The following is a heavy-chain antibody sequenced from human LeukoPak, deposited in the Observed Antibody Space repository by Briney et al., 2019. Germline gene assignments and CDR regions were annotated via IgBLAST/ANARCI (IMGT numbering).Heavy chain of an antibody. D-gene: IGHD2-21*02. J-gene: IGHJ3*02. Sequence: SVKVSCKASGGTFSSYAISWVRQAPGQGLEWMGRIIPILGIANYAQKFQGRVTITADKSTSTAYMELSSLRSEDTAVYYCARKGSYCGGDCYGGDPFDIWGQGTMVTVSS. CDR1: GGTFSSYA. V-gene: IGHV1-69*04. CDR3: ARKGSYCGGDCYGGDPFDI. CDR2: IIPILGIA.